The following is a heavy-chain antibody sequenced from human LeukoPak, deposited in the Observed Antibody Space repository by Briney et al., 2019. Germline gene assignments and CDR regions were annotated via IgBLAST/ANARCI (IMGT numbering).Heavy chain of an antibody. CDR2: LGVAGDR. CDR3: ARGHYYGSGGDTFDV. D-gene: IGHD3-10*01. J-gene: IGHJ3*01. CDR1: GFSFSNND. V-gene: IGHV3-13*01. Sequence: GGSLRLFCAASGFSFSNNDMHWVRQFSGKGLEWVSGLGVAGDRYYPVSVRGRFTVSRDIAGTYLYLQMNSLSAGDTAVYYCARGHYYGSGGDTFDVWGKGTMVIVSS.